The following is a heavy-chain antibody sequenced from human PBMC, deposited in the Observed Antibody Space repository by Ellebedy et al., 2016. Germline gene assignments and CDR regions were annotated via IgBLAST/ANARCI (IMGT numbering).Heavy chain of an antibody. CDR3: VRGRVSAFDI. J-gene: IGHJ3*02. Sequence: WVRQAPGQGLEWMGWTYYRSKWYNDYAVSVKSRITINPDTSKNQFSLHLNSVTPEDTAVYYCVRGRVSAFDIWGQGTMVTVSS. V-gene: IGHV6-1*01. CDR2: TYYRSKWYN.